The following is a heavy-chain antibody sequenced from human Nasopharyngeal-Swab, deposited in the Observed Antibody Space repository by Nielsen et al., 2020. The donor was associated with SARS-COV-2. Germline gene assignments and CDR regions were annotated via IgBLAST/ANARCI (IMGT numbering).Heavy chain of an antibody. J-gene: IGHJ4*02. CDR1: GFTFSSYA. Sequence: GESLKISCAASGFTFSSYAMSWVRQAPGKGLEWVSAISGSGGSTYYADSVKGRFTISRDNSKNTLYLQMNSLRAEDTAVYYCAGDLGGYFDYWGQGTLVTVSP. CDR2: ISGSGGST. CDR3: AGDLGGYFDY. D-gene: IGHD3-10*01. V-gene: IGHV3-23*01.